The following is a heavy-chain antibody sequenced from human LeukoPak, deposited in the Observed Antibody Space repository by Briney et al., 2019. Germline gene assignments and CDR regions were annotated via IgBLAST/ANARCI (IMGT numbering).Heavy chain of an antibody. CDR2: IYTNGST. CDR1: GGSISSYY. J-gene: IGHJ4*02. D-gene: IGHD6-13*01. Sequence: SETLSLTCTASGGSISSYYWSWIRQPAGKGLEWIGRIYTNGSTNYNPSLKSRVTISVDKSKNQFSLKLSSVTAADTAVYYCARGAPYSSSEVDYWGQGTLVTVSS. CDR3: ARGAPYSSSEVDY. V-gene: IGHV4-4*07.